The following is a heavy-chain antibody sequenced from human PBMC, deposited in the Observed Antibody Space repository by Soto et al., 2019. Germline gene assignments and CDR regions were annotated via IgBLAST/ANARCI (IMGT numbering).Heavy chain of an antibody. J-gene: IGHJ6*02. CDR3: ARGPKVGDYYYYYGMGV. CDR2: IDPSDSYT. Sequence: GESLKISCKGSGYSFTSYWISWVRQMPGKGLEWMGRIDPSDSYTNYSPSFQGHVTISADKSISTAYLQWSSLKASDTAMYYCARGPKVGDYYYYYGMGVWGQGTTVTVSS. CDR1: GYSFTSYW. V-gene: IGHV5-10-1*01.